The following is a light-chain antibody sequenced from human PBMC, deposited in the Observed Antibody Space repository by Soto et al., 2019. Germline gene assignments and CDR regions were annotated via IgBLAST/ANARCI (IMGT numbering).Light chain of an antibody. V-gene: IGLV1-40*01. CDR1: SSNIGAGYE. J-gene: IGLJ2*01. CDR3: QSYHSGNVV. Sequence: QPVLTQPPSVSGAPGQRVTISCTGSSSNIGAGYEVHWYQQVPGTAPKLLISGHNNRPSGVPDRFFGSIDSSFNSASLTISGLKTDDEADYYCQSYHSGNVVFGGGTKLTVL. CDR2: GHN.